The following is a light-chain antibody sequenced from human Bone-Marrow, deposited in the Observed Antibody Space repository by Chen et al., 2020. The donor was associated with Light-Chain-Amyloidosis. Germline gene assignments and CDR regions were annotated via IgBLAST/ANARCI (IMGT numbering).Light chain of an antibody. CDR1: QSISSN. CDR2: GAS. Sequence: EIVMTQSSATLSVSPGERATLPCSASQSISSNLAWYQQKPGQAPRLLIYGASTRATGIPARFSGSGSGTVFTLTIGSLQSEDFAVYFCQQYNNWPSFGPGIKVDIK. J-gene: IGKJ3*01. V-gene: IGKV3-15*01. CDR3: QQYNNWPS.